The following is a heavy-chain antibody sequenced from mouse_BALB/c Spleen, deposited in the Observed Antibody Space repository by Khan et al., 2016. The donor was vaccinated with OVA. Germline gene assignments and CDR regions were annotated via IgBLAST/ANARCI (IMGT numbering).Heavy chain of an antibody. J-gene: IGHJ4*01. Sequence: LQQPGSELVRPGASVKLSCKASGYTFTSYWTPWVKQRHGQGLEWIGNIYPGSGSTNYEEKFKSKGTLTVDTSSSTASMHLSSLTSEDAAVYYWTRRGLGGAMDYWGQGTSVTVAS. CDR1: GYTFTSYW. CDR2: IYPGSGST. V-gene: IGHV1S22*01. D-gene: IGHD4-1*01. CDR3: TRRGLGGAMDY.